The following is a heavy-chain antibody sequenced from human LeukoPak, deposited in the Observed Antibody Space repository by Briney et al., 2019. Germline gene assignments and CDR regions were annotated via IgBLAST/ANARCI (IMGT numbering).Heavy chain of an antibody. CDR3: AKDILYDSSAHGAFDI. CDR1: GFTFDDYA. CDR2: ISWNSGSI. Sequence: PGRSLRLSCAASGFTFDDYAMHWVRHAPGKGLEWVSGISWNSGSIDYADSVKGRFTISRDNAKNSLYLQMNSLRAEDTALYYCAKDILYDSSAHGAFDIWGQGTMVTVSS. D-gene: IGHD3-22*01. J-gene: IGHJ3*02. V-gene: IGHV3-9*01.